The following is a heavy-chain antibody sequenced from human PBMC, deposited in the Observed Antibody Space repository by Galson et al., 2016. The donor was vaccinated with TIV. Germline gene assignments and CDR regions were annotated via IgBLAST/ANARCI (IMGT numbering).Heavy chain of an antibody. CDR1: GFTFSNYG. CDR3: AGDGSWAGDRIYGGTRPDF. D-gene: IGHD5-12*01. V-gene: IGHV3-33*07. CDR2: IWYDGNAK. Sequence: SLRLSCATSGFTFSNYGMYWVRQAPGKGLEWVALIWYDGNAKFYADSVKGRFTISRDTSRDTLSLQMNSLSAEATALYYCAGDGSWAGDRIYGGTRPDFWGRGTLVTVSS. J-gene: IGHJ4*02.